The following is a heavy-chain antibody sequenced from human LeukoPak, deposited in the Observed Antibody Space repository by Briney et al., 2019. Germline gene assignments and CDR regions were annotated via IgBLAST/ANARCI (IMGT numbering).Heavy chain of an antibody. CDR2: ISSGGTTI. J-gene: IGHJ6*02. CDR3: ARPESRYFYGMDV. CDR1: GFTFTDHC. V-gene: IGHV3-11*01. Sequence: GGSLRLSCAASGFTFTDHCMSWIRQAPGKGLEWIAYISSGGTTISYADSVKGRFTISRDNAKKSLYLQMNSLRAEDTAVYYCARPESRYFYGMDVWGQGTTVSVSS.